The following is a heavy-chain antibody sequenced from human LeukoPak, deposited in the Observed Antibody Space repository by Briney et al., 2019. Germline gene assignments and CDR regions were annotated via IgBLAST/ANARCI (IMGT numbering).Heavy chain of an antibody. CDR1: GGSISSYY. J-gene: IGHJ4*02. V-gene: IGHV4-59*01. CDR2: IYYSGST. D-gene: IGHD6-6*01. CDR3: ARVDPDSSSTLEVFDY. Sequence: SETLSLTCPVSGGSISSYYWSWIRQPPGKGLESIGYIYYSGSTNYNPSLKSRVTISADTSKNQFSLKLSSVTAADTAVYYCARVDPDSSSTLEVFDYWGQGTLVTVSS.